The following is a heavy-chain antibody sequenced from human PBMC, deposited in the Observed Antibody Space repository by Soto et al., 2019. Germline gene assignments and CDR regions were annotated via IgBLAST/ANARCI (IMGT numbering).Heavy chain of an antibody. Sequence: GGSLGLSCAASGFTFENCGMHWVRQAPGKGLEWVSGISWDSGTIGYADSVKGRFTISRDDAKNSLYLQMNSLRREDTALYYCVQGRYPTMATPLDHWGQGTLVTVSS. V-gene: IGHV3-9*01. CDR3: VQGRYPTMATPLDH. J-gene: IGHJ5*02. D-gene: IGHD1-1*01. CDR1: GFTFENCG. CDR2: ISWDSGTI.